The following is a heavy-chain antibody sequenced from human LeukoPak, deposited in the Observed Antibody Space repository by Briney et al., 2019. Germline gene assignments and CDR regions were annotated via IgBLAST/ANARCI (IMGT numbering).Heavy chain of an antibody. J-gene: IGHJ4*02. Sequence: SVKVSCKASGYTFTGYYMHWVRQAPGQGLEWMGGIIPIFGTANYAQKFQGRVTITADESTSTAYMELSSLRSEDTAVYYCARAISGYSGYGTDYWGQGTLVTVSS. CDR2: IIPIFGTA. CDR1: GYTFTGYY. CDR3: ARAISGYSGYGTDY. D-gene: IGHD5-12*01. V-gene: IGHV1-69*13.